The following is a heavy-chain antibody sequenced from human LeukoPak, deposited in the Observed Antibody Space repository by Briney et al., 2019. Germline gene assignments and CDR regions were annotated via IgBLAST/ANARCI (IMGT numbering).Heavy chain of an antibody. V-gene: IGHV3-73*01. D-gene: IGHD6-6*01. CDR1: GFTFSGSA. J-gene: IGHJ4*02. CDR3: TRREYSSSFRDY. CDR2: IRSKANSYAT. Sequence: GGSLRLSCAASGFTFSGSAMHWVRQASGKGLEWVGRIRSKANSYATAYAASVKGRLTISRDDSKNTAYLQMNSLKTEDTAVYYCTRREYSSSFRDYWGQGTLVTVSS.